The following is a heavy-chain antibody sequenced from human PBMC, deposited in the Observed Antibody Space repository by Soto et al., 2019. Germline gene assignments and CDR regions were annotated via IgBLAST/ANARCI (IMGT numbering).Heavy chain of an antibody. CDR2: FDPEDGET. Sequence: TSVKVSCKVSGYTLTELSMHWVRQAPGKGLEWMGGFDPEDGETIYAQKFQGRVTMTEDTSTDTAYMELSSLRSEDTAVYYCATSSFTMIVVVPRGSFNYGGQGPLVTVSS. CDR1: GYTLTELS. D-gene: IGHD3-22*01. V-gene: IGHV1-24*01. J-gene: IGHJ4*02. CDR3: ATSSFTMIVVVPRGSFNY.